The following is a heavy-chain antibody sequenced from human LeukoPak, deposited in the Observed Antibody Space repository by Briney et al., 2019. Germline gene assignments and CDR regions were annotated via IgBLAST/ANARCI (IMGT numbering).Heavy chain of an antibody. J-gene: IGHJ3*02. V-gene: IGHV3-21*01. CDR2: ITSSGSHI. CDR3: ARFETCSRTSCDDAFDI. D-gene: IGHD2-2*01. Sequence: GGSLRLSCAASGFIFSTYSMNWVRQAPGKGLEWISSITSSGSHIYYADSVSGRFTISRDNADNSLYLQMNSLRAEDAAVYYCARFETCSRTSCDDAFDIWGQGTVVTVSS. CDR1: GFIFSTYS.